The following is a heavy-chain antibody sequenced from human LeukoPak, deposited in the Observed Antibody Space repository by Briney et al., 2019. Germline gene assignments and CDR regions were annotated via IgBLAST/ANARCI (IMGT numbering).Heavy chain of an antibody. V-gene: IGHV4-39*07. J-gene: IGHJ4*02. Sequence: PSETLSLTCTVSGGSISSSSYYWGWIRQPPGRGLEWIGSIYYSGSTYYNPSLNSRVTISVDTSKNQFSLKLSSVTAADTAVYYCARDEGYSYGPGYWGQGTLVTVSS. D-gene: IGHD5-18*01. CDR2: IYYSGST. CDR1: GGSISSSSYY. CDR3: ARDEGYSYGPGY.